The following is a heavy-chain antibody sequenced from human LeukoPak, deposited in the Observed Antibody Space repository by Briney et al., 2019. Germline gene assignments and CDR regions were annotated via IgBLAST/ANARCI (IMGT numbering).Heavy chain of an antibody. J-gene: IGHJ4*02. V-gene: IGHV3-7*01. CDR2: IKQDGSEK. Sequence: GGSLRLSCAASGFTFSSYWMSWVRQAPGKGLEWVANIKQDGSEKYYVDSVKGRFTISRDNAKNSLYLQMNSLRAEDTAVYYCTRGLTPLDATFPFDYWGQGTLVTVSS. CDR1: GFTFSSYW. CDR3: TRGLTPLDATFPFDY. D-gene: IGHD3-16*01.